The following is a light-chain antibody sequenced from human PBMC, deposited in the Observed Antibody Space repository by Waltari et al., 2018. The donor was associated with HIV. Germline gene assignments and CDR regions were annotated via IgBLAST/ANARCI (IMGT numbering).Light chain of an antibody. CDR1: SSDDGGSDY. Sequence: QSVLTQPAAVSGSPGQSIAVPCTGTSSDDGGSDYVSWYQQHPDKAPKLLIYEVRSRPSGVSDRFSGSKSGNTASLTISGLQPEDEADYYCSSFTDNRAVIFGGGTKLTVL. CDR2: EVR. J-gene: IGLJ2*01. V-gene: IGLV2-14*03. CDR3: SSFTDNRAVI.